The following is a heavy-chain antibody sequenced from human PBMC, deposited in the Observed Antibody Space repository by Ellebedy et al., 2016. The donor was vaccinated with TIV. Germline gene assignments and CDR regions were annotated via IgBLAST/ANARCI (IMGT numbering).Heavy chain of an antibody. J-gene: IGHJ4*02. V-gene: IGHV3-7*01. Sequence: GGSLRLSCAASGFTFSNYWMSWVRQAPGKWLEWVANIKQDGSEKYYVDSVKGRFSISRDNAKNSLYVQMNSLRDEDTAVYYCARDQWLGRAYYFDFWGQGTLVTVSS. CDR2: IKQDGSEK. CDR1: GFTFSNYW. CDR3: ARDQWLGRAYYFDF. D-gene: IGHD6-19*01.